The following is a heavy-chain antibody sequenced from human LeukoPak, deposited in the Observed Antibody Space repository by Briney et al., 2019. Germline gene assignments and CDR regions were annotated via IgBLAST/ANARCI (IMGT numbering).Heavy chain of an antibody. CDR1: GGTFSSYA. CDR3: ARVWRGYSSGYYFDY. Sequence: GASVKVSCKASGGTFSSYAISWVRQAPGQGLEWMGGIIPIFGTANYAQKFQGRVTITADESTSTAYMELSSLRSEDTAVYYCARVWRGYSSGYYFDYWGQGTLVTVSS. D-gene: IGHD3-22*01. J-gene: IGHJ4*02. CDR2: IIPIFGTA. V-gene: IGHV1-69*13.